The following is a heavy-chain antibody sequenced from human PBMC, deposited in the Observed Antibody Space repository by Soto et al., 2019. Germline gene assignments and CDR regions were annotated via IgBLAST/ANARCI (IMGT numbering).Heavy chain of an antibody. D-gene: IGHD3-9*01. J-gene: IGHJ3*02. Sequence: ASVKVSCKASGYTFTSYGISWVRQAPGQGLEWMGWISAYNGNTNYAQKLQGRVTMTTDTSTSTAYMELRSLRSDDTAVYYCARTGYDPLIGAYGAFDISGPGRMVTVSS. CDR1: GYTFTSYG. CDR3: ARTGYDPLIGAYGAFDI. V-gene: IGHV1-18*01. CDR2: ISAYNGNT.